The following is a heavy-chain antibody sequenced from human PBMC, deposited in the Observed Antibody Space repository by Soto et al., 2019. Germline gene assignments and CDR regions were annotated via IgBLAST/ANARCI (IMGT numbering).Heavy chain of an antibody. CDR1: GGSISSYY. V-gene: IGHV4-4*07. D-gene: IGHD5-12*01. Sequence: QVQLQESGPGLVKPSETLSLTCTVSGGSISSYYWSWIRQPAGKGLEWIGRIYSSGSTKYNPSLKSRVTMSVDTSKNQFSLKLSSVTAADTAVYYCARALEMATIGWYFDLWGRGTLVTVSS. CDR2: IYSSGST. CDR3: ARALEMATIGWYFDL. J-gene: IGHJ2*01.